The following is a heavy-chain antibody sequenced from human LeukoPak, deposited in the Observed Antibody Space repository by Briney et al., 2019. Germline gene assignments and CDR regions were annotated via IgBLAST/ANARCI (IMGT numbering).Heavy chain of an antibody. CDR3: ASSVGSGWWYIDY. V-gene: IGHV6-1*01. CDR1: LESLSSNSAA. D-gene: IGHD6-19*01. Sequence: SQTLSLTCAISLESLSSNSAAGNWIRQSPSRGLEWRGRTYYRSKWYNDYAVAVKSRITINPDPSKTQFSLQLNSVTPEDTAVYYCASSVGSGWWYIDYWGQGTLVTVSS. CDR2: TYYRSKWYN. J-gene: IGHJ4*02.